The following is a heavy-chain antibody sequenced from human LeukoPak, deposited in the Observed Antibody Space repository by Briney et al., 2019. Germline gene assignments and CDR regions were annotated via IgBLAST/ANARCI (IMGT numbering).Heavy chain of an antibody. CDR3: ARELYYYDSSGYLYYFDY. D-gene: IGHD3-22*01. J-gene: IGHJ4*02. V-gene: IGHV1-69*13. Sequence: ASVKVSCKASGGTFSSYAISWVRQAPGQGLEWMGGIIPIFGTANYAQKFQGRVTITADESTSTAYMELSSLRSEDTAVYYCARELYYYDSSGYLYYFDYWGQGTLVTVSS. CDR1: GGTFSSYA. CDR2: IIPIFGTA.